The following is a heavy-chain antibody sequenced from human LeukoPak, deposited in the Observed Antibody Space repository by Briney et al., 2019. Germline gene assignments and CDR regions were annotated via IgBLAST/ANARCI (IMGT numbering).Heavy chain of an antibody. CDR1: GGSISSYY. CDR2: IYYSGST. Sequence: SETLSLTCTVSGGSISSYYWSWIRQPPGKGLEWIGYIYYSGSTNYNPSLKSRVTISVDTSKNQFSLKLSSVTAADTAVYYCARASGSYCIDYWGPGTLVTVSS. V-gene: IGHV4-59*01. D-gene: IGHD1-26*01. CDR3: ARASGSYCIDY. J-gene: IGHJ4*02.